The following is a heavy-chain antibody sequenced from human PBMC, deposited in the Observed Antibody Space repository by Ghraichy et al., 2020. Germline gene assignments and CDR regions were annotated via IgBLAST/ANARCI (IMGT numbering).Heavy chain of an antibody. CDR2: MSYSGST. CDR1: GGSISSSNYY. V-gene: IGHV4-39*01. Sequence: SETLSLTCTVSGGSISSSNYYWGWIRQPPGKGLEWIGDMSYSGSTYYNPSLRSRVTISVDTSKNQFSLKVSSVTAADTAVYYCARRSHGRFDYWGQGTLVTVSS. D-gene: IGHD5-18*01. CDR3: ARRSHGRFDY. J-gene: IGHJ4*02.